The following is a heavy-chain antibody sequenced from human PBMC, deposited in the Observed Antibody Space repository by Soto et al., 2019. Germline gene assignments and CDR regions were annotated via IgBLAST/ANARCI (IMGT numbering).Heavy chain of an antibody. D-gene: IGHD5-12*01. CDR2: IYYSGST. V-gene: IGHV4-61*01. CDR1: GASVDSGSYY. CDR3: ARHDYFGDGYNYGIDY. Sequence: SETLSLTCIVSGASVDSGSYYWSGIRQPPGKGLEWIGYIYYSGSTNYNPSLKRRVTISVDTSKNQFSLKLRSVTAADTAVYYCARHDYFGDGYNYGIDYWGQGIQVTVS. J-gene: IGHJ4*02.